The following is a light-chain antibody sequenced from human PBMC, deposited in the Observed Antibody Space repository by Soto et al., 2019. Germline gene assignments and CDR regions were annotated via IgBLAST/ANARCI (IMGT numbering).Light chain of an antibody. CDR1: QSVGTS. CDR3: QHRSTWPRS. J-gene: IGKJ4*02. CDR2: DAT. V-gene: IGKV3-11*01. Sequence: DIMLTQSPAILSLSPGDRASLSCRASQSVGTSLAWYKQQPGQPPRLLIHDATYRASGVPDRFRGSGSGTAFSLYISSLEPDDFAVYYCQHRSTWPRSFGRGTKVE.